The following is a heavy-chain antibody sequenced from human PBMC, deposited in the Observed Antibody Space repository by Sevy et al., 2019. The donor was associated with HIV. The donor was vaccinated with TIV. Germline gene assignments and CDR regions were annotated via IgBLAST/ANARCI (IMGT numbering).Heavy chain of an antibody. Sequence: GGSLRLSCAASGFTFSSYSMNWVRQAPGKGLEWVSYISSSSSTIYYADPVKGRFTISRDNAKNSLYLQMNSLRAEDTAVYYCARALRGSFDYWGQGTLVTVSS. V-gene: IGHV3-48*01. CDR2: ISSSSSTI. J-gene: IGHJ4*02. CDR3: ARALRGSFDY. CDR1: GFTFSSYS. D-gene: IGHD3-10*01.